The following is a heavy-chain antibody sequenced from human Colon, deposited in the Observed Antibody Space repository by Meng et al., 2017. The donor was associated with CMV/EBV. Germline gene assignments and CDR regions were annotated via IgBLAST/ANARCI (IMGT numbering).Heavy chain of an antibody. CDR3: VRGTDRWPVIDY. Sequence: GPLVVAGCGLLQPAGSLRLACAPNGCTFRNYLMHCARQGLGEGLMWVSRISNDETTINYADSVKGRLTISRDTAMLYLEMNSLSAEDAAVYYCVRGTDRWPVIDYWGQGTLVTVSS. V-gene: IGHV3-74*01. D-gene: IGHD6-19*01. CDR1: GCTFRNYL. CDR2: ISNDETTI. J-gene: IGHJ4*02.